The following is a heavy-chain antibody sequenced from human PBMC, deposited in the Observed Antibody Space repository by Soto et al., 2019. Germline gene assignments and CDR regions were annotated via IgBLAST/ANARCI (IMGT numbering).Heavy chain of an antibody. CDR1: GFTFSSYG. D-gene: IGHD3-22*01. Sequence: QVQLVESGGGVVQPGRSLRLSCAASGFTFSSYGMRWVRQAPGKGLEWVAVISYDGSNKYYADSVKGRFTISRDNSKNTLYLQMNSLRAEDTAVYYCAKVDSSGPSWGQGTLVTVSS. J-gene: IGHJ5*02. V-gene: IGHV3-30*18. CDR2: ISYDGSNK. CDR3: AKVDSSGPS.